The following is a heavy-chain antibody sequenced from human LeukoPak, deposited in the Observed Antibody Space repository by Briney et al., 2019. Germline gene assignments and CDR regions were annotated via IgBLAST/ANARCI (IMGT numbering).Heavy chain of an antibody. V-gene: IGHV4-38-2*01. CDR3: ARNSSGIHFDY. D-gene: IGHD3-22*01. J-gene: IGHJ4*02. CDR2: IYNSGST. Sequence: PSETLSLTCAVSGYSISNTYYWGWIRQPPGKGLEWIGSIYNSGSTHYNPSLKSRVTISVDASMSQFSLKLSSVTAAGTAVYYCARNSSGIHFDYWGRGTLVTVSS. CDR1: GYSISNTYY.